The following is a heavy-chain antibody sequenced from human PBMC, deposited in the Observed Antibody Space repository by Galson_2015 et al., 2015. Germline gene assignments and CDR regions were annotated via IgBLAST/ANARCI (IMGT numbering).Heavy chain of an antibody. CDR2: LNPANGNT. V-gene: IGHV1-3*01. D-gene: IGHD6-19*01. CDR1: GYTFINYA. Sequence: SCKASGYTFINYAMHWVRQAPGQRLEWMGWLNPANGNTKYAERFQGRVSITRDTTASTAHMELSSLRSEDTAVYYCARESQYSSGWLPDYWGQGTLVTVSS. J-gene: IGHJ4*02. CDR3: ARESQYSSGWLPDY.